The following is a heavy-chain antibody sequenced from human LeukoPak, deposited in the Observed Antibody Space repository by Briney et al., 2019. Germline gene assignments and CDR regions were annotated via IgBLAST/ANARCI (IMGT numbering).Heavy chain of an antibody. J-gene: IGHJ4*02. CDR3: AKGGKYDILTGYRRSRLLGDF. CDR2: IRYDGSNK. V-gene: IGHV3-30*02. D-gene: IGHD3-9*01. Sequence: GGSLRLSCAASGFTFSSHGMHWVRQTPAKGLEWVAFIRYDGSNKYYADSVKGRFIISRDNSKNTLFLQMNSLRPEDTAVYYCAKGGKYDILTGYRRSRLLGDFWGQGILVTVSS. CDR1: GFTFSSHG.